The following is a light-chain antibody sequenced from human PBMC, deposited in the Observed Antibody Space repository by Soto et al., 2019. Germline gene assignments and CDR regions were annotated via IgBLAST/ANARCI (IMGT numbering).Light chain of an antibody. J-gene: IGKJ1*01. V-gene: IGKV3-20*01. CDR1: QSVSSSH. CDR3: QQYGASPRT. CDR2: GAS. Sequence: EIVLTQSPGTLSLSPGERATLSCRASQSVSSSHLAWYQQKVGQAPRLLIYGASSRATGTPDRFSGSGSGTDFTLTISRLEPEDFAVYYCQQYGASPRTFGQGTKVHIK.